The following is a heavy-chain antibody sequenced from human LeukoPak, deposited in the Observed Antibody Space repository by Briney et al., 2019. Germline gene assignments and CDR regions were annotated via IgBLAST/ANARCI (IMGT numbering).Heavy chain of an antibody. D-gene: IGHD3-9*01. CDR1: GGSISSYY. V-gene: IGHV4-59*07. CDR3: ARGSGDILTGYYHDAFDI. J-gene: IGHJ3*02. Sequence: SDTLSLTCTVSGGSISSYYWSWIRQPPGKGLEWIGYIYYSGSTNYNPSLKGRVTISVDTSKNQFSLKLSSVTAADTAVYYCARGSGDILTGYYHDAFDIWGQGTMVTVSS. CDR2: IYYSGST.